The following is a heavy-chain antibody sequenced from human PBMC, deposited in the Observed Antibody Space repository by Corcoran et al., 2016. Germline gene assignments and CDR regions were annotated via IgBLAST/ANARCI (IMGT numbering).Heavy chain of an antibody. CDR3: ARAPNHTRSSDHLDY. CDR2: INHSGST. D-gene: IGHD6-19*01. Sequence: QVQLQQWGAGLLKPSETLSLTCAVYGGSFSGYYWSWIRQPPGKGLEWIGEINHSGSTNYNPSLKSRVTISVDTSKNQFSLKLSSVTAADTAVYYCARAPNHTRSSDHLDYWGQGTLVTVSS. V-gene: IGHV4-34*01. CDR1: GGSFSGYY. J-gene: IGHJ4*02.